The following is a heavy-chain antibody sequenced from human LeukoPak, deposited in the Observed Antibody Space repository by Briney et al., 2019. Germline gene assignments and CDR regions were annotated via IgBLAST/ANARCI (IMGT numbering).Heavy chain of an antibody. CDR1: GFTFSSYW. CDR2: INSDGSGT. V-gene: IGHV3-74*01. D-gene: IGHD6-19*01. CDR3: ARSISSGWRAYYCDY. Sequence: GGSLRLSCAASGFTFSSYWMHWVRQAPGKGLVWVSRINSDGSGTSYADSVKGRFTISRDNAKNTLYLQMNSLKPEDTAVYYCARSISSGWRAYYCDYWGQGTLVTVSS. J-gene: IGHJ4*02.